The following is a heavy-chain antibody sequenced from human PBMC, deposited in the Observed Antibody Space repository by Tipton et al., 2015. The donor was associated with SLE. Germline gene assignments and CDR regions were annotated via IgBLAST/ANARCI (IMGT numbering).Heavy chain of an antibody. CDR1: GFTVSSNY. CDR3: AKGTCSTSCYADLDY. Sequence: SLRLSCAASGFTVSSNYMSWVRQAPGKGLEWVSVIYSGGSTYYADSVKGRFVISRDNSKNTLYLQMNSLRAEDTAVYHCAKGTCSTSCYADLDYWGQGTLVTVSS. J-gene: IGHJ4*02. V-gene: IGHV3-53*01. D-gene: IGHD2-2*01. CDR2: IYSGGST.